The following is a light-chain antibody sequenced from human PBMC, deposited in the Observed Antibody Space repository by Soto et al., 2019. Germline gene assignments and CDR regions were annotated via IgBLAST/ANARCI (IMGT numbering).Light chain of an antibody. J-gene: IGLJ2*01. CDR1: SSNIGAGYD. CDR2: GNS. CDR3: QSYDSSLSGAVV. Sequence: QAVVTQPPSVSGAPGQRGTISCTGSSSNIGAGYDVHWYQQLPGTAPKLLIYGNSNRPSGVPDRFSGSKSGTSASLAITGLQAEDEADYYCQSYDSSLSGAVVFGGGTQLTVL. V-gene: IGLV1-40*01.